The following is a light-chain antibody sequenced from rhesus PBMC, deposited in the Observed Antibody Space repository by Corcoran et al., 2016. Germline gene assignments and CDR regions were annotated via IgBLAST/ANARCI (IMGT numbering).Light chain of an antibody. J-gene: IGKJ3*01. V-gene: IGKV1-19*01. CDR2: YAS. CDR3: QQYDDLPFT. Sequence: DIQMTQYPSSLSASVGDKVTITCYASQGISSWLAWYQQKPGKAPKPLIYYASSVQSGVPSRFSGSGSGTDHTLTISSLQPEDFATYYCQQYDDLPFTFGPGTKLDIK. CDR1: QGISSW.